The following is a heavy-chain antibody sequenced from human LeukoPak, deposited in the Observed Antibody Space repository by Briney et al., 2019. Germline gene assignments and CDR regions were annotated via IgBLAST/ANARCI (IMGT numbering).Heavy chain of an antibody. CDR2: INWNSDNI. J-gene: IGHJ3*02. CDR1: GFTVNDHD. D-gene: IGHD3-22*01. CDR3: ARASYYYDTTGLGAVDI. Sequence: PGRSLRLSCAASGFTVNDHDMYWVRQAPGQGLEWGSGINWNSDNIGYADSVKGRFTISRDDAKNSLFLQMNSLRTEDTALYYCARASYYYDTTGLGAVDIWGQGTMVTVSS. V-gene: IGHV3-9*01.